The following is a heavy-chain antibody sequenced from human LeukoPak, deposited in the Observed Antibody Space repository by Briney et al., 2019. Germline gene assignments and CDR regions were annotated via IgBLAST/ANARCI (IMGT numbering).Heavy chain of an antibody. V-gene: IGHV1-18*01. CDR3: SRGGYDDF. J-gene: IGHJ4*02. Sequence: SVKVSCKASGYSFTSYDISWVRHDARQGLEWMGWNRAYNGKAKDAQRPQGRRIMTTETSTRTAYIELRSLRCDEKTGYYFSRGGYDDFWGQGTLVTVSS. CDR2: NRAYNGKA. D-gene: IGHD2-2*01. CDR1: GYSFTSYD.